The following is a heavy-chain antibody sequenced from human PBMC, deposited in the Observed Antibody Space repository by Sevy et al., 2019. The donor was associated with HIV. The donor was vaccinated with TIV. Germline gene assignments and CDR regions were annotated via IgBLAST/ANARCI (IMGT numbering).Heavy chain of an antibody. CDR2: ISGSGGTT. Sequence: GSLRLSCAASGFTFSSYAMSWVRQAPGKGLEWVSAISGSGGTTYYADSVKGRFTISRDNSKNTLYLQMSSLRAEDTAIYYCAKGSSSATYYSDYWGQGTLVTVSS. D-gene: IGHD2-2*01. V-gene: IGHV3-23*01. CDR3: AKGSSSATYYSDY. J-gene: IGHJ4*02. CDR1: GFTFSSYA.